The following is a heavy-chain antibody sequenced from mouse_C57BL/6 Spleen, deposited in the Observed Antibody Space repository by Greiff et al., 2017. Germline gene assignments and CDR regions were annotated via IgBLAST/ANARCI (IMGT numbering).Heavy chain of an antibody. CDR1: GYTFTSYW. CDR3: ARSEGNYAWFAY. Sequence: QVHVKQPGTELVKPGASVKLSCKASGYTFTSYWMHWVKQRPGQGLEWIGNINPSNGGTNYNEKFKSKATLTVDKSSSTAYMQLSSLTSEDSAVYYCARSEGNYAWFAYWGQGTLVTVSA. V-gene: IGHV1-53*01. J-gene: IGHJ3*01. D-gene: IGHD2-1*01. CDR2: INPSNGGT.